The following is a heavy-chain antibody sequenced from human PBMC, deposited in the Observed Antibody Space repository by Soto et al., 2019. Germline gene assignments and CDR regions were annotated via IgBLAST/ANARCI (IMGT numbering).Heavy chain of an antibody. CDR3: AKSNIVGEDYYYYAMDV. V-gene: IGHV3-9*01. Sequence: SLRLSCAASGFTFDDYAMYWVRQAPGKGLEWVSGINWNSGSIGYADSVKGRFTISRDNAKNSLYLQMNSLRAEDTALYYCAKSNIVGEDYYYYAMDVWGQGTTVTVSS. D-gene: IGHD2-15*01. J-gene: IGHJ6*02. CDR2: INWNSGSI. CDR1: GFTFDDYA.